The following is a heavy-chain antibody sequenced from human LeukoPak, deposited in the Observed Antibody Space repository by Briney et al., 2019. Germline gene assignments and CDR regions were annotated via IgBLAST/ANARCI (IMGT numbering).Heavy chain of an antibody. J-gene: IGHJ3*02. V-gene: IGHV1-2*02. CDR3: ARGVRFLEWFGAFDI. CDR2: INPNSGAT. Sequence: GASVKVSCKASGYTFTDYYVHWVRQAPGQGLEYMGWINPNSGATNYAQKFQGRVTMTRDTSISTAYMELSRLRSDDTAVYYCARGVRFLEWFGAFDIWGQGTMVTVSS. D-gene: IGHD3-3*01. CDR1: GYTFTDYY.